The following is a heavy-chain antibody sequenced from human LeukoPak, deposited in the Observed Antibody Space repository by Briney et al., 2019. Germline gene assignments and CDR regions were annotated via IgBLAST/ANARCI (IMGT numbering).Heavy chain of an antibody. CDR2: ISYSGTTI. Sequence: AGGSLRLSCAASGFTFSDYYMYWIRQAPGKGLEWVSYISYSGTTIYYADSVKGRFTISRDNAKNSLYLQMNSLRAEDTAVYYCARDVGYYFDYWGQGTLVTVSS. J-gene: IGHJ4*02. CDR1: GFTFSDYY. V-gene: IGHV3-11*04. CDR3: ARDVGYYFDY. D-gene: IGHD1-26*01.